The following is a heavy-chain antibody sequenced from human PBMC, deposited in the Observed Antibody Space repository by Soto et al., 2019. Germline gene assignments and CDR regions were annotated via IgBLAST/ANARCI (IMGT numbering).Heavy chain of an antibody. J-gene: IGHJ2*01. V-gene: IGHV4-59*01. D-gene: IGHD2-21*02. CDR1: GGSIPNYY. CDR3: ARVDESTYCCGNCFHPQTWYLDL. Sequence: QVQLQESGPGLVKASETLSLTCTVSGGSIPNYYWSWIRQPPGKGLEWIGSIYYRGTTNYNPSLNSRVTISLDTPKNQFSLRLSSVTSADTAVYYCARVDESTYCCGNCFHPQTWYLDLWGRGALVTVSS. CDR2: IYYRGTT.